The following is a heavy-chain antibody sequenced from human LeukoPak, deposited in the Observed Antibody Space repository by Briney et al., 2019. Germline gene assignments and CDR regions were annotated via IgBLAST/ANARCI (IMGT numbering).Heavy chain of an antibody. CDR3: ARLDDSAH. Sequence: GGSLRLSCAASGFTFSSYAMHWVRQAPGKGLEWMAVISYDGSNKYYADSVKGRFTISRDNSKNTLYLQMNSLRAEDTAVYYCARLDDSAHWGQGTLVTVSS. CDR1: GFTFSSYA. J-gene: IGHJ4*02. D-gene: IGHD3-16*01. CDR2: ISYDGSNK. V-gene: IGHV3-30-3*01.